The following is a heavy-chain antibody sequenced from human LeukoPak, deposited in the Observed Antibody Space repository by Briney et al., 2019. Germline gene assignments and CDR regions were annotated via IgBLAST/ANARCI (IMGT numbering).Heavy chain of an antibody. CDR3: ATSSKTYGGYYIY. Sequence: ASVKVSCKASGYTFTGYYMHWVRQAPGQGLEWMGWINPVSGGTNYAQKFQGRVTVTRDTSISTAYMELSGLRSDDTAVYYCATSSKTYGGYYIYWGQGALVTVSS. V-gene: IGHV1-2*02. CDR2: INPVSGGT. J-gene: IGHJ4*02. CDR1: GYTFTGYY. D-gene: IGHD3-22*01.